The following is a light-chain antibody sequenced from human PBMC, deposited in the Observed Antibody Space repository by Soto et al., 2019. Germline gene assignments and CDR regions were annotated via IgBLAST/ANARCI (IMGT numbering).Light chain of an antibody. CDR3: SSYTSSSTYV. V-gene: IGLV2-14*01. CDR2: DVS. J-gene: IGLJ1*01. Sequence: QSVLTQPASVSGSPGQSITISCTGTSSDVGGYNYVSWYQQHPGKAPKLMIYDVSNRPSGVSNRFSGSKSGNTASPTIPGLQAEDEADYYCSSYTSSSTYVFGTGTKVTV. CDR1: SSDVGGYNY.